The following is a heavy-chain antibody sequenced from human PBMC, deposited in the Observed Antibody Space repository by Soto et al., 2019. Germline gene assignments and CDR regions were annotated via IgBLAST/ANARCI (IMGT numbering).Heavy chain of an antibody. Sequence: LSLTCTVSGGSISSGGYYWSWIRQHPGKGLEWIGYIYYSGSTYYNPSLKSRVTISVDTSKNQFSLKLSSVTAADTAVYYCARERKLMKSAFDIWGQGTMVTVSS. V-gene: IGHV4-31*03. CDR1: GGSISSGGYY. J-gene: IGHJ3*02. D-gene: IGHD3-16*01. CDR2: IYYSGST. CDR3: ARERKLMKSAFDI.